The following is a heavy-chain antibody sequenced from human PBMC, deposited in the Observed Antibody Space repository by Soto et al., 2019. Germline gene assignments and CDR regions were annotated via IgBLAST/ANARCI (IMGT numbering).Heavy chain of an antibody. CDR2: ISGSGGST. Sequence: PGGSLRLSCAASGFTFISYAMSCFRQSPGKWLEWVSAISGSGGSTYYADSVKGRFTISRDNSKNTLYLQMNSLRAEDTAVYYCAKRKTHAFDIWGQGTMVTVSS. CDR1: GFTFISYA. CDR3: AKRKTHAFDI. V-gene: IGHV3-23*01. J-gene: IGHJ3*02.